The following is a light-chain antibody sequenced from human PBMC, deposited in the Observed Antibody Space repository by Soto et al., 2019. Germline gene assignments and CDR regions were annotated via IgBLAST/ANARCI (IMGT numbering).Light chain of an antibody. V-gene: IGKV3-11*01. CDR2: EAS. Sequence: EIVLTQSPATLSLSPGERATLSCRASQSVSNYLAWYQQKPGQAPRLLIYEASNRASGIPARFSGSWSGTDFTLTISILEPEDFAVYYCQQRSYWLSFGGGTKVDIK. J-gene: IGKJ4*01. CDR3: QQRSYWLS. CDR1: QSVSNY.